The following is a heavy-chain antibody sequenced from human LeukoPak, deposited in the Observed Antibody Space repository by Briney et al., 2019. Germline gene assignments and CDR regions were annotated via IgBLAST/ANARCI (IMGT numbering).Heavy chain of an antibody. CDR2: IDPSDSYT. CDR1: GYSFTSYW. Sequence: GESLRISCEGSGYSFTSYWISWVRQMPGKGLEWMGRIDPSDSYTNYSPSFRGHVTISADKSISTVYLQWSSLKASDTAMYYCARHHPLTYCSSTSCPVDAFDIWGQGTMVTVSS. D-gene: IGHD2-2*01. CDR3: ARHHPLTYCSSTSCPVDAFDI. J-gene: IGHJ3*02. V-gene: IGHV5-10-1*01.